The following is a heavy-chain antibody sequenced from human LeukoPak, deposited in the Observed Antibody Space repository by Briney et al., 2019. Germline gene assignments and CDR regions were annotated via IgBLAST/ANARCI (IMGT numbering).Heavy chain of an antibody. D-gene: IGHD4-17*01. J-gene: IGHJ6*03. CDR1: GFTFSSYW. CDR2: IRYDGSNK. CDR3: AKVSGSPTVTTFLSHYYMDV. V-gene: IGHV3-30*02. Sequence: GALRLSCAVSGFTFSSYWMSWVRQAPGKGLEWVAFIRYDGSNKYYADSVKGRFTISRDNSKNTLYLQMNSLRAEDTAVYYCAKVSGSPTVTTFLSHYYMDVWGKGTTVTISS.